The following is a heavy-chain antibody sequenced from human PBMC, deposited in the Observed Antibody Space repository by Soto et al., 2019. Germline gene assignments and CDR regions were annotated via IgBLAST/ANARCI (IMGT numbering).Heavy chain of an antibody. J-gene: IGHJ3*02. D-gene: IGHD4-17*01. CDR3: AHPRGYGVFDAYDI. CDR1: GFTFSTYA. CDR2: LTPSGGET. Sequence: EAQLLESGGGLVRPGGSVRLSCVASGFTFSTYAMSWVRQAPGKGLEWVSALTPSGGETYYADSVKGRFTISRDNSMNALYLQMNSLRIEDTAVYYCAHPRGYGVFDAYDIWGQGTMVTVSS. V-gene: IGHV3-23*01.